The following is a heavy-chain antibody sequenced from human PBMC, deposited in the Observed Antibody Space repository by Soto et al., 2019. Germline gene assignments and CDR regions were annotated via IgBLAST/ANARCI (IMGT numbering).Heavy chain of an antibody. CDR2: IYSGGST. CDR3: ARYRASGGGGSTNHFDY. V-gene: IGHV3-53*04. Sequence: GGSLRLSCAASGLTVSSNYMSWVRQAPGKGLEWVSVIYSGGSTYYADSVKGRFTISRHNSKNTLYLQMNSLRAEDTAVYYCARYRASGGGGSTNHFDYWGQGTLVTVSS. CDR1: GLTVSSNY. D-gene: IGHD2-15*01. J-gene: IGHJ4*02.